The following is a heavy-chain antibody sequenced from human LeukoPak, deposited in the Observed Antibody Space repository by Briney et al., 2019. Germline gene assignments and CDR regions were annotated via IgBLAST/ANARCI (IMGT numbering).Heavy chain of an antibody. J-gene: IGHJ4*02. CDR3: ARDVSVVVTAIPLDY. V-gene: IGHV3-21*05. D-gene: IGHD2-21*02. CDR2: ISSSSSYI. CDR1: GFTFSSYS. Sequence: PGGSLRLSCAASGFTFSSYSMNWVRQAPGKGLEWVSYISSSSSYIYYADSVKGRFTISRDNAKNSLYLQMNSLRAEDTTVYYRARDVSVVVTAIPLDYWRQGTLVTVSS.